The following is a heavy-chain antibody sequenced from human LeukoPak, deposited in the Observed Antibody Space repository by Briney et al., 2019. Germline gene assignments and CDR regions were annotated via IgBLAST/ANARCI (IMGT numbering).Heavy chain of an antibody. V-gene: IGHV1-46*01. J-gene: IGHJ5*02. CDR1: GYTFTSYY. CDR2: INPSGGST. CDR3: AREGTLAAAGLNWFDP. D-gene: IGHD6-13*01. Sequence: ASVKVSCKASGYTFTSYYMHWVRQAPGQGLEWMGIINPSGGSTSYAQKFQGRVTMTRDTSTSTVYMELSSLRSEDMAVYYCAREGTLAAAGLNWFDPWGQGTLVTVSS.